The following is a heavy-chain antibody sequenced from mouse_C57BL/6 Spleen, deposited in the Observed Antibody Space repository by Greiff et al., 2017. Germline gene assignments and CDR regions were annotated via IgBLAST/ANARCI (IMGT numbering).Heavy chain of an antibody. CDR3: ARLWDYFDY. V-gene: IGHV5-6*01. J-gene: IGHJ2*01. CDR2: ISSGGSYT. D-gene: IGHD4-1*01. Sequence: EVKVVESGGDLVKPGGSLKLSCAASGFTFSSYGMSWVRQTPDKRLEWVATISSGGSYTYYPDSVKGRFTISRDNAKNTLYLQRSSLKSEDTAMYYCARLWDYFDYWGQGTTLTVSS. CDR1: GFTFSSYG.